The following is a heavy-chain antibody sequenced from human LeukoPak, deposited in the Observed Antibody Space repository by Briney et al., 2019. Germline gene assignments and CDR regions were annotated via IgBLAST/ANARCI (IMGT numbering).Heavy chain of an antibody. D-gene: IGHD2-15*01. Sequence: SETLSLTCTVSGVSISSYYWSWIRQPPGNGLEWIGYIYYTGSTNYNPSLKSRVTISVDTSKNHFSLKLSSVTAADTAVYYCAREGPQRWDAFDIWGQGTMVTVSS. CDR3: AREGPQRWDAFDI. CDR1: GVSISSYY. V-gene: IGHV4-59*01. CDR2: IYYTGST. J-gene: IGHJ3*02.